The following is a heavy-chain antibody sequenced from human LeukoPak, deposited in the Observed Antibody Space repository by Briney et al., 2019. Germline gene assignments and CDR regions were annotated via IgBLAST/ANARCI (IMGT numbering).Heavy chain of an antibody. D-gene: IGHD2-2*01. V-gene: IGHV4-30-4*01. Sequence: SQTLSLTCTVSGGSISSGDYYWSWIRQPPGKGLEWIGYIYYSGSTYYSPSLKSRVTISVDTSKNQFSLKLSSVTAADTAVYYCARVEFVGVPFAIVFDFWGQGTLGTVSS. CDR2: IYYSGST. CDR3: ARVEFVGVPFAIVFDF. CDR1: GGSISSGDYY. J-gene: IGHJ4*02.